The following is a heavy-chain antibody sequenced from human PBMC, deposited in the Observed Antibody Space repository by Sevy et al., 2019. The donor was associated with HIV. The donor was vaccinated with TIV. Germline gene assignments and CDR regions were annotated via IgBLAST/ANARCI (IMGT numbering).Heavy chain of an antibody. D-gene: IGHD1-7*01. CDR1: GFTFSSYA. CDR3: AKDRIWELGDAFDI. CDR2: LSGNGGST. V-gene: IGHV3-23*01. J-gene: IGHJ3*02. Sequence: GRSLRLSCAASGFTFSSYAMSWVRQAPGKGLEWVSGLSGNGGSTKYADSVKGRFALSRDNSKNTLYLQMNNLRAEDTAIYFCAKDRIWELGDAFDIWGQGTMVTVSS.